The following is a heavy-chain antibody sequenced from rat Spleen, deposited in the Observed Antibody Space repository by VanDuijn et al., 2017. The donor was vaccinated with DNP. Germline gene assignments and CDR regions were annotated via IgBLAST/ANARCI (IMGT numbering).Heavy chain of an antibody. Sequence: EVQLQESGPGLVKTSQSLSLTCSVTGYSIPSSYRWTWLRKFPGNKLEWMGSVNSAGTTNYNPSLKSRISITRDTSKNQLFLQVNSVTTEDTATYYCARWPGYNPPYAMDAWGQGTSVTVSS. CDR2: VNSAGTT. CDR3: ARWPGYNPPYAMDA. V-gene: IGHV3-3*01. J-gene: IGHJ4*01. CDR1: GYSIPSSYR. D-gene: IGHD1-4*01.